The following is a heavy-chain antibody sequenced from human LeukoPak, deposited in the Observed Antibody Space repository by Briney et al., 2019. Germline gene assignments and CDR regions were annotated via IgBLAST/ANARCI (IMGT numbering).Heavy chain of an antibody. CDR1: GYSISSGYY. Sequence: PSETLSLTCAVSGYSISSGYYWGWIRQPPGKGLEWIGSIYHRGSTYYNPSLKSRVTISVDTSKNQFSLKLSSVTAADTAVYYCARSPASIAAAGRDYNWFDPWGQGTLVTVSS. CDR2: IYHRGST. V-gene: IGHV4-38-2*01. CDR3: ARSPASIAAAGRDYNWFDP. D-gene: IGHD6-13*01. J-gene: IGHJ5*02.